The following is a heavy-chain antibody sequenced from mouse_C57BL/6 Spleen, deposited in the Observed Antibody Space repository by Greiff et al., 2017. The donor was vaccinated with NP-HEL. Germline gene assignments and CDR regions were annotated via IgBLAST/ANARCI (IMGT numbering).Heavy chain of an antibody. CDR1: GYTFTSYG. J-gene: IGHJ2*01. D-gene: IGHD4-1*01. CDR3: ARKEAGTYYLDY. Sequence: VQLVESGAELARPGASVKLSCKASGYTFTSYGISWVKQRTGQGLEWIGEIYPRSGNTYYNEKFKGKATLTADKSSSTAYMELRSLTSEDSAVYFCARKEAGTYYLDYWGQGTTLTVSS. CDR2: IYPRSGNT. V-gene: IGHV1-81*01.